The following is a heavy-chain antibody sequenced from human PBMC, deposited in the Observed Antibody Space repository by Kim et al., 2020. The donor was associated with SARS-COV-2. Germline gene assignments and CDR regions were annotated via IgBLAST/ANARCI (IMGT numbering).Heavy chain of an antibody. CDR2: ISSSSSYI. Sequence: GGSLRLSCAASGFTFSSYSMNWVRQAPGKGLEWVSSISSSSSYIYYADSVKGRFTISRDNAKNSLYLQMNSLRAEDTAVYYCARAPRYCSGGSCYHFDYWGQGTLVTVSS. CDR3: ARAPRYCSGGSCYHFDY. CDR1: GFTFSSYS. J-gene: IGHJ4*02. V-gene: IGHV3-21*01. D-gene: IGHD2-15*01.